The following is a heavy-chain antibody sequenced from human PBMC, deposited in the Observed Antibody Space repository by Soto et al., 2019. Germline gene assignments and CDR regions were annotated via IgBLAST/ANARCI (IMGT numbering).Heavy chain of an antibody. Sequence: GGSLRLSCAASGFTVSSNYMSWVRQAPGKGLEWVSVIYSCGSTYYADSVKGRFTISRDNSKNTLYLQMNSLRAEDTAVYYCARSEAYCGGDCYPRDYYGMDVWGQGTTVTVSS. D-gene: IGHD2-21*02. CDR3: ARSEAYCGGDCYPRDYYGMDV. CDR2: IYSCGST. CDR1: GFTVSSNY. V-gene: IGHV3-53*01. J-gene: IGHJ6*02.